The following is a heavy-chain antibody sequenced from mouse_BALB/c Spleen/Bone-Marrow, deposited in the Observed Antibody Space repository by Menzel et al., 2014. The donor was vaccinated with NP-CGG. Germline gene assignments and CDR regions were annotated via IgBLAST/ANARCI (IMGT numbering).Heavy chain of an antibody. D-gene: IGHD2-4*01. CDR1: GFTFSDYY. J-gene: IGHJ3*01. CDR2: ISNGGGST. V-gene: IGHV5-12*02. Sequence: VQLVESGGGLVQPGGSLKLSCATSGFTFSDYYMYWVRQTPEERLEWVAYISNGGGSTYYPDTVKGRFTISRDNAKNTLYLQMSRLKSEDTAMYYCARHNYDETWFAYWGQGTLVTVSA. CDR3: ARHNYDETWFAY.